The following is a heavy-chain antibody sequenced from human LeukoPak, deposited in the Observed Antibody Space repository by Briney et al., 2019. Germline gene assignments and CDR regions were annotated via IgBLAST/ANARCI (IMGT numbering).Heavy chain of an antibody. CDR3: ARTRYYYNSRSYGAPYYFDY. Sequence: SETLSLTCAVYGGSFSGYYWSWIRQPPEKGLEWIGEINHSGSTNYNPSLKSRVTISVDTSKNQFSLKLSSVTAADTAVYYCARTRYYYNSRSYGAPYYFDYWGQGTLVTVSS. D-gene: IGHD3-10*01. V-gene: IGHV4-34*01. CDR2: INHSGST. J-gene: IGHJ4*02. CDR1: GGSFSGYY.